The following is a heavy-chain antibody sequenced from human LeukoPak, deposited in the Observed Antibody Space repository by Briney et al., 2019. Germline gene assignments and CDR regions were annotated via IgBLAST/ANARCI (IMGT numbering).Heavy chain of an antibody. CDR2: IIPILGIA. D-gene: IGHD2-15*01. Sequence: SVKVSCKASGGTFSSYAISWVRQAPGQGLEWMGRIIPILGIANYAQKFQGRVTITADKSTSTAYMELSSLRSEDTAVYYYASTPRGCSGGSCYSWDYYYSMDVWGQGTTVTVSS. J-gene: IGHJ6*02. CDR1: GGTFSSYA. CDR3: ASTPRGCSGGSCYSWDYYYSMDV. V-gene: IGHV1-69*04.